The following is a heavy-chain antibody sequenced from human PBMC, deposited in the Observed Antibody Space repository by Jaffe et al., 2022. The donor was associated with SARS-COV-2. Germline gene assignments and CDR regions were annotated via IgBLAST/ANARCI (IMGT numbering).Heavy chain of an antibody. Sequence: QVQLVQSGAEVKKPGSSVKVSCKASGGTFSSYAISWVRQAPGQGLEWMGGIIPIFGTANYAQKFQGRVTITADESTSTAYMELSSLRSEDTAVYYCASDGYSYGNPHDFPDYYFDYWGQGTLVTVSS. CDR1: GGTFSSYA. D-gene: IGHD5-18*01. J-gene: IGHJ4*02. V-gene: IGHV1-69*01. CDR3: ASDGYSYGNPHDFPDYYFDY. CDR2: IIPIFGTA.